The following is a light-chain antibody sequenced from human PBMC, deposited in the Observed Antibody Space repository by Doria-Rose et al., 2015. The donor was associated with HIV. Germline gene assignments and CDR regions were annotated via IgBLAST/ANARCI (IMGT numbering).Light chain of an antibody. V-gene: IGKV1-8*01. J-gene: IGKJ5*01. CDR3: QQYYSYPRA. Sequence: SSFSASTGDRVTITCRASQGISSYLAWYQQKPGKAPNLLIYAASTLQSGVPSRFGGSGSGTDFTLTISCLQSGDFATYYCQQYYSYPRAFGQGTRLEIK. CDR2: AAS. CDR1: QGISSY.